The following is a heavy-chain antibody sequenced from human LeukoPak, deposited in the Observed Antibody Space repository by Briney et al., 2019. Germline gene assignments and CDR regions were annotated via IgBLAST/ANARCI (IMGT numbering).Heavy chain of an antibody. V-gene: IGHV3-7*03. Sequence: GGSLRLSCAASGFTFSSYWMNWVRQAPGKGLEWVANIKQDETEKFYLGSVKGRFTISRDNAKNSLYLQMNSLRVEDTALYYCARGGGLDVWGQGATVTVSS. CDR1: GFTFSSYW. D-gene: IGHD3-16*01. J-gene: IGHJ6*02. CDR2: IKQDETEK. CDR3: ARGGGLDV.